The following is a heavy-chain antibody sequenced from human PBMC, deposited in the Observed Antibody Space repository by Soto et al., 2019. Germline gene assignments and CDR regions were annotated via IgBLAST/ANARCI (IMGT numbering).Heavy chain of an antibody. CDR1: GGSFSDYY. CDR3: ARGVENSSAWPLDY. J-gene: IGHJ4*02. CDR2: INHSGKT. V-gene: IGHV4-34*01. D-gene: IGHD6-19*01. Sequence: SETLSLTCAVYGGSFSDYYWNWIRQPPGKGLEWIGEINHSGKTIRNPSHESRNNKSVDTSKKQFSLNLKFVSAADTAVYYCARGVENSSAWPLDYWGQGKLVT.